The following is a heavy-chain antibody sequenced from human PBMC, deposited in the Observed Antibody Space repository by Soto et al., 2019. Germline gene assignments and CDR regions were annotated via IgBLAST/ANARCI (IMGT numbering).Heavy chain of an antibody. V-gene: IGHV1-69*06. Sequence: GASLKLTCKATGNTFSSYAISWVREAGGQGLECIGWIIPIFGTANCAEKFQGRVTFTADKSTSPADMVLSRLRTEGKAVYYCAGAIWCGHARYYFYYGSMDAWGQGPPVTVSS. D-gene: IGHD3-3*01. J-gene: IGHJ6*02. CDR3: AGAIWCGHARYYFYYGSMDA. CDR1: GNTFSSYA. CDR2: IIPIFGTA.